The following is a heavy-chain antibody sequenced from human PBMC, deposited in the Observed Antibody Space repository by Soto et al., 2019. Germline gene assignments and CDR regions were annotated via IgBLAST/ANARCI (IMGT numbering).Heavy chain of an antibody. CDR1: GGSISSSSYY. J-gene: IGHJ4*02. V-gene: IGHV4-39*01. Sequence: SETLSLTCTVSGGSISSSSYYWGWIRQPPGKGLEWIGSIYYSGSTYYNPSLKSRVTISVDTSKNQFSLKLSSVTAADTAVYYCARRVYYDFWSGPWYFDFWGQGTQVTVSS. CDR2: IYYSGST. D-gene: IGHD3-3*01. CDR3: ARRVYYDFWSGPWYFDF.